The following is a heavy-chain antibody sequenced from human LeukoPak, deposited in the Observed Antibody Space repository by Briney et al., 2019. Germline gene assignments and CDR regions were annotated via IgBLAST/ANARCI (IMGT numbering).Heavy chain of an antibody. CDR1: GGSISSYY. Sequence: SETQSLTCTVSGGSISSYYWSWIRQPPGKGLEWIGYIYYSGSTNYNPSLKSRVTISVDTSKNQFSLKLSSVTAADTAVYYCAREMIETDAFDIWGQGTMVTVSS. V-gene: IGHV4-59*01. J-gene: IGHJ3*02. CDR2: IYYSGST. CDR3: AREMIETDAFDI. D-gene: IGHD3-22*01.